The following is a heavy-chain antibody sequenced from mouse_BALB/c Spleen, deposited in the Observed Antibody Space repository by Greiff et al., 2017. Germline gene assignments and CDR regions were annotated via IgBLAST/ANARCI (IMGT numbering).Heavy chain of an antibody. CDR3: AITTVEYFDV. CDR2: IFPGTGTT. V-gene: IGHV1S132*01. D-gene: IGHD1-1*01. Sequence: QVQLQQSGAELVKPGASVKLSCKTSGYTFTSYWIQWVKQRPGQGLGWIGEIFPGTGTTYYNEKFKGEATLTIDTSSSTAYMQLSSLTSEDSAVYFCAITTVEYFDVWGAGTTVTVSS. CDR1: GYTFTSYW. J-gene: IGHJ1*01.